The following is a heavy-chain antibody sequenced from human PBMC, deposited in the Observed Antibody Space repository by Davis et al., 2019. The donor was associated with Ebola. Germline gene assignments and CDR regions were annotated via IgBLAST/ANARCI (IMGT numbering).Heavy chain of an antibody. Sequence: SETLSLTCAVYGGSFSGYYWSWIRQPPGKGLEWIGEINHSGSTNDNPSLKSRVTISVDTSKNQFSLKLSSVTAADTAVYYCARLLYYDFWSGYSRNRGYFDYWGQGTLVTVSS. J-gene: IGHJ4*02. V-gene: IGHV4-34*01. CDR1: GGSFSGYY. CDR3: ARLLYYDFWSGYSRNRGYFDY. D-gene: IGHD3-3*01. CDR2: INHSGST.